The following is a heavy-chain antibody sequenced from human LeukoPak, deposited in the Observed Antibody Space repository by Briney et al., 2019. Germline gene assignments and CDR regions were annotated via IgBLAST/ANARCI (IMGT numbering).Heavy chain of an antibody. CDR3: XXXXXAVAGTFGAY. CDR1: GFTFSSYS. Sequence: GGSLRLSCEASGFTFSSYSMNWVRQAPGKGLEWVSHISTSSSTIYYADSVKGRFTISRDNAKNSLYLQMNSLRDEDTAIYYXXXXXXAVAGTFGAYWGQGTLVTVSS. D-gene: IGHD6-19*01. V-gene: IGHV3-48*02. CDR2: ISTSSSTI. J-gene: IGHJ4*02.